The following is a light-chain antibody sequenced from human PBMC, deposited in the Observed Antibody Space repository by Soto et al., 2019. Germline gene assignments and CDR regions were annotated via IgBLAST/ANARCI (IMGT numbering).Light chain of an antibody. CDR3: KHYDHLPPLS. CDR2: DAS. J-gene: IGKJ4*01. CDR1: QDIRNY. Sequence: DIQMTQSPSSLSASVGDRVTITCQASQDIRNYLNWYQQKPGKAPNLLIYDASNLRAGVPSRFSESGSGTEFTFTISSLQAEDIATYYCKHYDHLPPLSFGGGTKVEIK. V-gene: IGKV1-33*01.